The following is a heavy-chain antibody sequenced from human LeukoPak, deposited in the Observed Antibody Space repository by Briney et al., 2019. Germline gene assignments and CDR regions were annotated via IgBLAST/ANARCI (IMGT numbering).Heavy chain of an antibody. CDR1: GYTLTELS. CDR3: ATDCLGPDYYSGSYSLNI. J-gene: IGHJ3*02. D-gene: IGHD1-26*01. CDR2: FDPEDGET. V-gene: IGHV1-24*01. Sequence: ASVKVSCKVSGYTLTELSMHWVRQAPGKGLEWMGGFDPEDGETIYAQKFQGRVTMTEDTSTDAAYMELSSLRSEDTAVYYCATDCLGPDYYSGSYSLNIWGQGTMVTVSS.